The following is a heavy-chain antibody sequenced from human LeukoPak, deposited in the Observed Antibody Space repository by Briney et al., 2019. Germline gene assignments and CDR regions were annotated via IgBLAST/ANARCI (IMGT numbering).Heavy chain of an antibody. CDR2: IKSKTDGGTT. V-gene: IGHV3-15*01. D-gene: IGHD6-19*01. J-gene: IGHJ4*02. CDR3: TTGIAVAGTVDH. Sequence: PGGSLRLSCAASGFTFSNAWMSWVRQAPGKGLEWVGRIKSKTDGGTTDYAAPVKGRFTISRDDSKNTLYLQMNSLKTEDTAVYYCTTGIAVAGTVDHWGQGTLVTVSS. CDR1: GFTFSNAW.